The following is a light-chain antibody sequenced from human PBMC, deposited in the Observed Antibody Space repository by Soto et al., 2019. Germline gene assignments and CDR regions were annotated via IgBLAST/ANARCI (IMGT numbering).Light chain of an antibody. CDR1: QSVSSSY. V-gene: IGKV3-20*01. J-gene: IGKJ2*01. CDR3: QQYGSSPPYT. Sequence: EIVLTQSPGTLSLSPAERATLSCRASQSVSSSYLAWYQQKPGQAPSLLIYGASSRATGIPDRFSGSGSGTAFSLTISRLDPDDFAVYYCQQYGSSPPYTFGQGTKLEIK. CDR2: GAS.